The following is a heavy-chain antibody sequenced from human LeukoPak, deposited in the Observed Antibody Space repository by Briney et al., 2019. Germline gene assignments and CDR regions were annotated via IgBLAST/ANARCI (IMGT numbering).Heavy chain of an antibody. Sequence: NAGGSLGLSWAASAFGLNAYNMNWFRQAPGKGREWASSISYTGTYIYYADSVKGRFTISRDNAQNSLYLQMNSLRAEDTAIYYCVRDRGTYRPIDYWGQGTLVTVSS. CDR2: ISYTGTYI. CDR3: VRDRGTYRPIDY. J-gene: IGHJ4*02. CDR1: AFGLNAYN. D-gene: IGHD1-26*01. V-gene: IGHV3-21*04.